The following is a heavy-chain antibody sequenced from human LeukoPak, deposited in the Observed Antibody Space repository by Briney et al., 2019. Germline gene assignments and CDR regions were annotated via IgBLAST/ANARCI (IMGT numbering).Heavy chain of an antibody. CDR1: GFTFSRYW. Sequence: GGSLRLSCAASGFTFSRYWMTWVRQAPGKGLEWVANINQDGSDKSYVDSVRGRFTISRDNAKNSLYLQMNSLRVEDTAVYYCAREGDFGYSSSYWGRGTLVTVSS. CDR3: AREGDFGYSSSY. D-gene: IGHD6-13*01. V-gene: IGHV3-7*01. CDR2: INQDGSDK. J-gene: IGHJ4*02.